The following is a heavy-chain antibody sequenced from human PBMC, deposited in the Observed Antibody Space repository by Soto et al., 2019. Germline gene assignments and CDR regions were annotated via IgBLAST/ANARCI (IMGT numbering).Heavy chain of an antibody. Sequence: EVQLLESGGGLVQPGGSLRLSCAASGFTFSSYAMSWVRQAPGKGLEWVSAISGSGGSTYYADSVKGRFTITRDNSKNTLDLQMNSPGAEDTAVYYWAKDRDFWNGQRVDAFDTWGQGTMVAVSS. CDR3: AKDRDFWNGQRVDAFDT. CDR2: ISGSGGST. J-gene: IGHJ3*02. V-gene: IGHV3-23*01. D-gene: IGHD3-3*01. CDR1: GFTFSSYA.